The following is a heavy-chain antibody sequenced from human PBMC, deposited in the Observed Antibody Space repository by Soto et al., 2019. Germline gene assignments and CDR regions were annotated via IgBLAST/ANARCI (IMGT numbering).Heavy chain of an antibody. D-gene: IGHD2-15*01. V-gene: IGHV3-73*01. CDR3: TSRGEVASLDP. J-gene: IGHJ5*02. CDR1: GFTFSGSN. Sequence: EVQLVESGGGLVQPGGSLKLSCAASGFTFSGSNMHWVRQAPGKGLEWVGRISSKANSYATAYAASMKGRFIISRDDSEQMVYVQMSSFESEDTAVCYGTSRGEVASLDPWGQGSLVTVS. CDR2: ISSKANSYAT.